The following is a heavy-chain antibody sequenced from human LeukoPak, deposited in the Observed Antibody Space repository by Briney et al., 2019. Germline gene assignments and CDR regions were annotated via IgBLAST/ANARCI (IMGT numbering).Heavy chain of an antibody. D-gene: IGHD6-13*01. CDR2: ISSSSSYI. Sequence: GGSLRLSCAASGFTFSSCSMNWVRQAPGKGLEWVSSISSSSSYIYYADSVKGRFTISRDNAKNSLYLQMNSLRAEDTAVYYCARGTAAAGYWFDPWGQGTLVTVSS. CDR3: ARGTAAAGYWFDP. V-gene: IGHV3-21*01. J-gene: IGHJ5*02. CDR1: GFTFSSCS.